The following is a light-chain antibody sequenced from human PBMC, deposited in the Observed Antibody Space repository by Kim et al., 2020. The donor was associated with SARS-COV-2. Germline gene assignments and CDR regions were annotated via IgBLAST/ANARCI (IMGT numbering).Light chain of an antibody. CDR1: QDISIY. CDR2: TAS. CDR3: AQLNTYPTT. Sequence: IQLTQSPSSLSASVGDRVTITCRASQDISIYLAWYQHKPGKAPKLLIYTASTLHSGVPSRFSGSGSGTDFTLTISSLQPEDFATYFCAQLNTYPTTFGQRAPLESK. V-gene: IGKV1-9*01. J-gene: IGKJ5*01.